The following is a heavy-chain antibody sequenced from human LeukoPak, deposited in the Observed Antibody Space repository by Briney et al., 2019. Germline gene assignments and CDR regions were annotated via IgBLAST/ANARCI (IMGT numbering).Heavy chain of an antibody. V-gene: IGHV3-48*04. Sequence: GSLRLSCAASGFTFSSYSMNWVRQAPGKGLEWVSYISSSSSTIYYADSVKGRSTISRDNAKNSLYLQMNSLRAEDTAVYYCASLLSMVRGVIPGYWGQGTLVTVSS. CDR1: GFTFSSYS. CDR3: ASLLSMVRGVIPGY. J-gene: IGHJ4*02. D-gene: IGHD3-10*01. CDR2: ISSSSSTI.